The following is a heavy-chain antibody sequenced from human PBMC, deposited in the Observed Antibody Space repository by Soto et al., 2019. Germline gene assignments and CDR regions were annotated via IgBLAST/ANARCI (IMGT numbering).Heavy chain of an antibody. CDR2: IYIGGST. Sequence: EVQLVESGGGLVQPGGSLRLSCAASGFTVSSNYMTWVRQAPGKGLEWVSVIYIGGSTYYADSVKGRFTISRDISKNTRYLQMNSLRAEDTAVYYCARFRKNYYGSGSYGSSYFDYLGQGTLVTVSS. V-gene: IGHV3-66*01. D-gene: IGHD3-10*01. CDR3: ARFRKNYYGSGSYGSSYFDY. CDR1: GFTVSSNY. J-gene: IGHJ4*02.